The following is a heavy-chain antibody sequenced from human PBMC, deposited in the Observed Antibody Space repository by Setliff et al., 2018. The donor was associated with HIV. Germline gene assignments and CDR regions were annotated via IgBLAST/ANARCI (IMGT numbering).Heavy chain of an antibody. CDR3: ARDIPFGDLLMLQAYMDV. CDR2: ITYGGSRT. V-gene: IGHV3-30*07. CDR1: GFTFRTFA. J-gene: IGHJ6*04. Sequence: GGSLRLSCVASGFTFRTFAMHWVRQAPGKGLEWVSVITYGGSRTYYADSVKGRLTVSRDNSKSTLYLQLSSLRAEDTALYYCARDIPFGDLLMLQAYMDVWGKGTTVTVSS. D-gene: IGHD3-10*01.